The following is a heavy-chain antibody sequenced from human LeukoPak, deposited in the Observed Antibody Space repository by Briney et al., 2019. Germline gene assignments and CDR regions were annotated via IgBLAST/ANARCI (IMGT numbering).Heavy chain of an antibody. D-gene: IGHD5-18*01. J-gene: IGHJ4*02. CDR1: GFTFSSYE. CDR3: ARGGGRNTTMVWAFDY. V-gene: IGHV3-48*03. CDR2: ISSSGSTI. Sequence: GGSLRLSCAASGFTFSSYEMNWVRQAPGKGLGWVSYISSSGSTIYYADSVKGRFTISRDNSKNTLFLQMGSLRAEDMAVYYCARGGGRNTTMVWAFDYWGQGTLVTVSS.